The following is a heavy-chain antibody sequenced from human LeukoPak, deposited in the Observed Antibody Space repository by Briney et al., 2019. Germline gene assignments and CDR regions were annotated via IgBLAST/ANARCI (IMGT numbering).Heavy chain of an antibody. CDR2: IYPGDSDT. Sequence: GESLKISCQGSGYSFTSYWIGWVRQLPGKGREWMGIIYPGDSDTRYSPSFQGQVTISADKSISTAYLQWSSLKASDTAMYYCARSCTSTSCYLTDAFDIWGQGTMVTVSS. D-gene: IGHD2-2*01. CDR3: ARSCTSTSCYLTDAFDI. J-gene: IGHJ3*02. CDR1: GYSFTSYW. V-gene: IGHV5-51*01.